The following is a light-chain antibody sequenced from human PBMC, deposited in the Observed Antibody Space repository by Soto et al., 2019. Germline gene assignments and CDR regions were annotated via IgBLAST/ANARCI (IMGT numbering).Light chain of an antibody. CDR1: QGLSNF. J-gene: IGKJ1*01. CDR3: QKYNSAPTWT. CDR2: AAS. V-gene: IGKV1-27*01. Sequence: DIQMTQSPSSLSASVGDRVTITCRASQGLSNFLAWYQQKPGKVPKLLIYAASTLQSGVPSRFRGRGSVTDFTLTINSLQPEDVATYYCQKYNSAPTWTFGQGTKVEIK.